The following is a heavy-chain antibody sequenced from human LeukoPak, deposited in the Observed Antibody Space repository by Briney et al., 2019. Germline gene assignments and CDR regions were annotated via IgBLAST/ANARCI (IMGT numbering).Heavy chain of an antibody. CDR1: GFTFSSYA. CDR2: IGGSGGST. Sequence: GGSLRLSCAASGFTFSSYAMSWVRQAPGKGLEWVSAIGGSGGSTYYADSVKGRFTISRDNSKNTLYLQVNSLRAEDTAVYYCAKGSSGSYGYWGQGTLVTVSS. CDR3: AKGSSGSYGY. D-gene: IGHD3-10*01. J-gene: IGHJ4*02. V-gene: IGHV3-23*01.